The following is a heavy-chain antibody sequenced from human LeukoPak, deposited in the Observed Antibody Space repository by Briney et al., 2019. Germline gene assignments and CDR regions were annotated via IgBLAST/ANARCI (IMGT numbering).Heavy chain of an antibody. V-gene: IGHV3-53*01. CDR1: GFTGNSYY. J-gene: IGHJ4*02. D-gene: IGHD3-10*01. Sequence: GGSLRLSCAASGFTGNSYYMNWVRQAPGKGLEGVANIYSGGGTHYADPVEGRFTISIDTYKNTLYLQMNSLKDEDTAVYFCARGFGGELLGYYFDYWGQGTLVTVSS. CDR3: ARGFGGELLGYYFDY. CDR2: IYSGGGT.